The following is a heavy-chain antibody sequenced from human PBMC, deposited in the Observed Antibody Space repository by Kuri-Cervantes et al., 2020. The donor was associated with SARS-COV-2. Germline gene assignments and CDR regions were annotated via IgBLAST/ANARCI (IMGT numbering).Heavy chain of an antibody. D-gene: IGHD1-26*01. V-gene: IGHV1-2*02. CDR1: GGTFSSYV. Sequence: ASVKVSCKAPGGTFSSYVISWVRQAPGQGLEWMGWINPNSGGTNYAQKFQGRVTMTRDTSISTAYMELSRLRSDDTAVDYCAREGVGAHKGYYMDVWGKGTTVTVSS. CDR3: AREGVGAHKGYYMDV. CDR2: INPNSGGT. J-gene: IGHJ6*03.